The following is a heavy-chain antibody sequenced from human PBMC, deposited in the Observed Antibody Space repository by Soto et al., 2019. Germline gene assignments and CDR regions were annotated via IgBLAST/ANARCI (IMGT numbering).Heavy chain of an antibody. V-gene: IGHV4-34*01. D-gene: IGHD6-6*01. CDR2: INHSGTI. Sequence: PSETLSLTCSVYNGSLSGYSWNWIRQPPGKGLEWIGEINHSGTINCNPSLRSRVTMSVDRSRNQFSLKLRSVTAADTAVHYCATGGGFIEGRMVWFDPWGQGTQVTVSS. CDR3: ATGGGFIEGRMVWFDP. J-gene: IGHJ5*02. CDR1: NGSLSGYS.